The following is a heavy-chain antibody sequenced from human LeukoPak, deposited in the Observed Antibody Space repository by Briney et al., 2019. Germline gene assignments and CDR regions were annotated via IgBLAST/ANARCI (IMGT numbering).Heavy chain of an antibody. Sequence: TSSETLSLTCAVYGGSFSAYYWSWIRQPPGKGLEWIGEINHSGSTNYNPSLKSRVTISVDTSKNQFSLKLSSVTAADTAVYYCAREPSYYYYYGMDVWGQGTTVTVSS. J-gene: IGHJ6*02. CDR2: INHSGST. V-gene: IGHV4-34*01. CDR1: GGSFSAYY. CDR3: AREPSYYYYYGMDV.